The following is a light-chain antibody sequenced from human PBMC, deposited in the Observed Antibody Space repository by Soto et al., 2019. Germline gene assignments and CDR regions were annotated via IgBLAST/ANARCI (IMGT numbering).Light chain of an antibody. CDR1: QDISNY. J-gene: IGKJ1*01. CDR3: QKYSSAPWT. CDR2: AAS. V-gene: IGKV1-27*01. Sequence: DIQMTQSPSSLSASVGDRVTITCRASQDISNYLAWFQQKPGKVPELLIYAASILQSGVPSRFSGSGSGTDFTLTITNLQPEDVATYYCQKYSSAPWTFGQGTKVEIK.